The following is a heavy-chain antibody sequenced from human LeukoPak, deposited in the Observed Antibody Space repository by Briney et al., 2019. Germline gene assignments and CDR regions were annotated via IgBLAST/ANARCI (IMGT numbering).Heavy chain of an antibody. CDR1: GFTFSSYA. V-gene: IGHV3-23*01. CDR2: ISGIGTTT. CDR3: TKKRTTSVTDWFDP. Sequence: GGSLRLSCTASGFTFSSYAMTWVRPAPGKGLECVSVISGIGTTTYYADSVKGRFTISRDNSKNTLFLQMNSLRVEDTATYYCTKKRTTSVTDWFDPWGQGTLVTVSS. D-gene: IGHD4-17*01. J-gene: IGHJ5*02.